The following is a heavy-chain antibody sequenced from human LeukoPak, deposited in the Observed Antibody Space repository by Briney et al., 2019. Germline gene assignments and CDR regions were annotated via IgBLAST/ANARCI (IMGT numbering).Heavy chain of an antibody. J-gene: IGHJ4*02. V-gene: IGHV3-21*01. Sequence: GGSLRLSCAASGFTFSSYSMNWVRQAPGKGLEWVSSITSSSSYIYYAESVKGRFSISRDNAKNSLYLQMNSLRAEDTAVYYCAKAADSDTSEDYWGQGTLVTVSS. D-gene: IGHD1-26*01. CDR1: GFTFSSYS. CDR2: ITSSSSYI. CDR3: AKAADSDTSEDY.